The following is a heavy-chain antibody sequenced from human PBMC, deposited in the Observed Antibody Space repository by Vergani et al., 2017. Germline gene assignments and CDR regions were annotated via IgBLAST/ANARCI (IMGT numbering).Heavy chain of an antibody. J-gene: IGHJ6*02. D-gene: IGHD6-13*01. V-gene: IGHV7-4-1*02. CDR1: GYTFTSYA. CDR3: ARASGSSWYSMGYYYYYGMDV. Sequence: QVQLVQSGSELKKPGASVKVSCKASGYTFTSYAMNWVRQAPGQGLEWMGWINTNTGNPTYAQGFTGRFVFSLDTSVSTAYLQISSLKAEDTAVYYCARASGSSWYSMGYYYYYGMDVWGQGTTVTVSS. CDR2: INTNTGNP.